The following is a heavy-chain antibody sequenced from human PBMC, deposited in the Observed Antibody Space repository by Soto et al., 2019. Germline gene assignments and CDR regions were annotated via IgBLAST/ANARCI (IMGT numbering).Heavy chain of an antibody. CDR3: AREKSSGYYCDY. D-gene: IGHD3-22*01. CDR1: GYTFTSYD. J-gene: IGHJ4*02. Sequence: QVKLVQSGAEVKKPGASVKVSCKASGYTFTSYDINWVRQATGQGLEWMGWMNPNSGNTAYAQKFQGRVTMTRNTSIRTAYMELSSLRSEDTAVYYCAREKSSGYYCDYWGQGTLVTVSS. V-gene: IGHV1-8*01. CDR2: MNPNSGNT.